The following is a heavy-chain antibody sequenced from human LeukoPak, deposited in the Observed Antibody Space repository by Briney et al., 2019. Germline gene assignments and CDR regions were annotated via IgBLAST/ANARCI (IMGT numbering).Heavy chain of an antibody. CDR1: GFTVSSNY. CDR2: INSDGSST. CDR3: ARGWSGFGELPDY. Sequence: GGSLRLSCAASGFTVSSNYMSWVRQAPGKGLVWVSRINSDGSSTSYADSVKGRFTISRDNAKNTLYLQMNSLRVEDTAVYYWARGWSGFGELPDYWGQGTLVTVSS. D-gene: IGHD3-10*01. J-gene: IGHJ4*02. V-gene: IGHV3-74*01.